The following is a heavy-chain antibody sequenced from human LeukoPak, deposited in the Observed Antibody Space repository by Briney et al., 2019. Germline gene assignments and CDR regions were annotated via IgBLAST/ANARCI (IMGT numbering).Heavy chain of an antibody. CDR1: GFTFSNYG. V-gene: IGHV3-30*18. CDR2: ISYNGSNE. D-gene: IGHD3-22*01. CDR3: AKVALFSGYYPPFDY. J-gene: IGHJ4*02. Sequence: GGSLRLSCTASGFTFSNYGMHWVRQAPGKGLEWVAVISYNGSNEYYADSVKGRFTISRDNSKNTLFLQMNSLRPEDTAVYHCAKVALFSGYYPPFDYWGQGTLVTVSS.